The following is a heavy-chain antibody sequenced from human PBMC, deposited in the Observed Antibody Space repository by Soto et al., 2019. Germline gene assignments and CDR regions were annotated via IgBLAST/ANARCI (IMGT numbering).Heavy chain of an antibody. J-gene: IGHJ1*01. V-gene: IGHV2-5*02. CDR2: IYWDDDK. Sequence: QITLKESGPTLVKPTQTLTLTCTFSGFSLTTYGVGVGWVRQPPGKALEWLALIYWDDDKRYSPSLKSRLTNPKDPSKTHVSLTMPPVDPVDTAGYYCPHRLPLHPEGTSGCFHHRAQGTLVT. CDR1: GFSLTTYGVG. CDR3: PHRLPLHPEGTSGCFHH. D-gene: IGHD1-1*01.